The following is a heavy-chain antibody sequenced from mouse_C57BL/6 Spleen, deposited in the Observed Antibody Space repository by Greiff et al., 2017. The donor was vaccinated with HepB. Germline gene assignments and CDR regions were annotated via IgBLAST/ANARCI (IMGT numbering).Heavy chain of an antibody. CDR2: IHPSDSDT. D-gene: IGHD2-3*01. J-gene: IGHJ2*01. V-gene: IGHV1-74*01. CDR1: GYTFTSYW. CDR3: AIDDGYYYFDY. Sequence: QVQLKQPGAELVKPGASVKVSCKASGYTFTSYWMHWVKQRPGQGLEWIGRIHPSDSDTNYNQKFKGKATLTVDKSSSTAYMQLSSLTSEDSAVYYCAIDDGYYYFDYWGQGTTLTVSS.